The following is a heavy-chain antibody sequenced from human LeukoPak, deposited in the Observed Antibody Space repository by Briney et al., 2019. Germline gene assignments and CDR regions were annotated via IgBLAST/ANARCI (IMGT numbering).Heavy chain of an antibody. CDR2: ISSSGSTI. CDR1: GFTFSSYE. Sequence: GGSLRLSCAASGFTFSSYEMNWVRQAPGKGLEWVSYISSSGSTIYYPDSVTGPFTISRDNAKNSLYLQMNSLRAEDTAVYDCASLPPVEMAKISDYWGQGTLVTVSS. J-gene: IGHJ4*02. D-gene: IGHD5-24*01. V-gene: IGHV3-48*03. CDR3: ASLPPVEMAKISDY.